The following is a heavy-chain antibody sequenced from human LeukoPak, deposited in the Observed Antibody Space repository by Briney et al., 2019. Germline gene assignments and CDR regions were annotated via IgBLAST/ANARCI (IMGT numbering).Heavy chain of an antibody. Sequence: SVKVSCKASGGTFSSYAISWVRQAPGQGLEWMGGIIPIFGTANYAQKFQGRVTITADESTSTAYMELSSLRSEDTAVYYCASDYGSNYDAFDIWGQGTMVSVSS. CDR1: GGTFSSYA. V-gene: IGHV1-69*13. CDR2: IIPIFGTA. CDR3: ASDYGSNYDAFDI. D-gene: IGHD4-23*01. J-gene: IGHJ3*02.